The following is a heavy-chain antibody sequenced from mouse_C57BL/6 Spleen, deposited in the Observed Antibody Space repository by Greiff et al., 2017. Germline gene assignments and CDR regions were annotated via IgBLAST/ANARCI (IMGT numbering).Heavy chain of an antibody. J-gene: IGHJ2*01. CDR1: GFTFSSYG. CDR2: ISSGGSYT. Sequence: EVQLVESGGDLVKPGGSLKLSCAASGFTFSSYGMSWVRQTPDKRLEWVATISSGGSYTYYPDSVKGRFTISRDNAKNTLYLQMSSLKSEDTAMYYCARQTDYYGSSYVFDYWGQGTTLTVSS. CDR3: ARQTDYYGSSYVFDY. D-gene: IGHD1-1*01. V-gene: IGHV5-6*01.